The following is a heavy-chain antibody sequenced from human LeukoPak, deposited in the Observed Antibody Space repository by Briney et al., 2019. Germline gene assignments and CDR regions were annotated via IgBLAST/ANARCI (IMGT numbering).Heavy chain of an antibody. J-gene: IGHJ4*02. CDR1: GFTFDDYG. CDR3: ARELEDIVVGTSSLDY. CDR2: INWNGGST. Sequence: GGSLRLSCAASGFTFDDYGMSWVRQAPGKGLEWVSGINWNGGSTGYADSVKGRFTISRDNDKNSLYLQMNSLRAEDTALYHCARELEDIVVGTSSLDYWGQGTLVTVSS. V-gene: IGHV3-20*01. D-gene: IGHD2-2*01.